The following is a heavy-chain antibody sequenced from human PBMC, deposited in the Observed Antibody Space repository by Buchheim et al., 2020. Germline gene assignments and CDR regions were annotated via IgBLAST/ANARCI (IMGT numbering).Heavy chain of an antibody. Sequence: QVQLQQWGAGLLKPSETLSLTCAVYGGSFSGYYWSWIRQPPGKGLEWIGEINHSGSTNYNPSLKSRVTISVDTSKNPFSLKRSSVTAADTAVYYCARAQYGDYAWFDPWGQGTL. J-gene: IGHJ5*02. CDR1: GGSFSGYY. V-gene: IGHV4-34*01. D-gene: IGHD4-17*01. CDR3: ARAQYGDYAWFDP. CDR2: INHSGST.